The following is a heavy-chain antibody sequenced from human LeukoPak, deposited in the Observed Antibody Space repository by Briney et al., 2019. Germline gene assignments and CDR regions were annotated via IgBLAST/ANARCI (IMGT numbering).Heavy chain of an antibody. CDR2: INHSGST. V-gene: IGHV4-34*01. CDR3: ARVGRLRYFDTDY. D-gene: IGHD3-9*01. J-gene: IGHJ4*02. CDR1: GGSFSGYY. Sequence: PSETLSLTCAVYGGSFSGYYWSWIRQPPGKGLEWIGEINHSGSTNYNPSLKSRVTISVDTSKNQFSLKLSSVTAADTAVYYCARVGRLRYFDTDYWGQGTLVTVSS.